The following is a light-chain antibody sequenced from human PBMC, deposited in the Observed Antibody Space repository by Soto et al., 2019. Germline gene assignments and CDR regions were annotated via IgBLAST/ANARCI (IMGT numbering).Light chain of an antibody. CDR3: QQYNNWPPST. V-gene: IGKV3-15*01. CDR1: QSVSNN. CDR2: GAF. J-gene: IGKJ5*01. Sequence: EIVMTQSPATLSVSPGERATLSCRASQSVSNNLAWYQQKPGQAPRHLIYGAFTRATGIPARFNGSGSGTAFTLTISSLQSEDFAVYYCQQYNNWPPSTFGQGTRLEIK.